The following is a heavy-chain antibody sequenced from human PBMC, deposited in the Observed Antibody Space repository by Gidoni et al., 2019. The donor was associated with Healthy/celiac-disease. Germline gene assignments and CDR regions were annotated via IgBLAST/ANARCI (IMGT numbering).Heavy chain of an antibody. D-gene: IGHD6-19*01. V-gene: IGHV3-33*01. CDR3: ARDSMGIAVASSFDY. J-gene: IGHJ4*02. CDR2: IWYDGSNK. Sequence: QVQLVESGGGVVQPGRSLRLSCAASGLTCSSYGMHWVRQAPGKGLEWVAVIWYDGSNKYYADSVKGRFTISRDNSKNTLYLQMNSLRAEDTSVYYCARDSMGIAVASSFDYWGQGTLVTVSS. CDR1: GLTCSSYG.